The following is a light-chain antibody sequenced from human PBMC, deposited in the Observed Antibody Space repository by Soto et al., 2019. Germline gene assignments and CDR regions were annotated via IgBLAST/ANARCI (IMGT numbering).Light chain of an antibody. CDR3: ISYIPSTTTHWV. CDR1: SSDIGAYTY. V-gene: IGLV2-14*01. J-gene: IGLJ3*02. Sequence: QSVLTQPASVSGSPGQSITISCTGTSSDIGAYTYVSWYQHPPDKAPKLIIYEVSNRPSGVSNRFSGSKSGDTASLTISGLQAEDEADYYCISYIPSTTTHWVFGGGTKLTVL. CDR2: EVS.